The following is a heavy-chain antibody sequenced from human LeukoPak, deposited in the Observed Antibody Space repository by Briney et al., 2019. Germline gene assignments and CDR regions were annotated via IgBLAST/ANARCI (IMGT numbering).Heavy chain of an antibody. J-gene: IGHJ4*02. CDR2: IYDSGGT. CDR1: SGYSSSGGYY. V-gene: IGHV4-31*11. CDR3: ARCVIGSGDRAKTLSDY. D-gene: IGHD2-15*01. Sequence: SETLSLTCAVSSGYSSSGGYYGTGIRQHPGKGLEWIGYIYDSGGTNYNPSLKSRAIISVDTSKNQFSLNLSSVTAADTAVYYWARCVIGSGDRAKTLSDYWGQGTLVPVSS.